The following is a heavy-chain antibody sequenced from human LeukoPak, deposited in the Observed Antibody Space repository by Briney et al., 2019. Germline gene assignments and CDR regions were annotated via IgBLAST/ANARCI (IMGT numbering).Heavy chain of an antibody. Sequence: SVKVSCKASVGTFSSYAISWVRQAPGQGLEWMGGIIPIFGTANYAQKFQGRVTITTDESTSTAYMELSSLRSEDTAVYYCARESMVRGTLYYFDYWGQGTLVTVSS. D-gene: IGHD3-10*01. J-gene: IGHJ4*02. CDR1: VGTFSSYA. CDR3: ARESMVRGTLYYFDY. V-gene: IGHV1-69*05. CDR2: IIPIFGTA.